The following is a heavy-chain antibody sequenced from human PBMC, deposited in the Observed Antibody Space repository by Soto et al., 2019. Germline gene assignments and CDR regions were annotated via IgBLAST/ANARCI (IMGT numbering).Heavy chain of an antibody. CDR2: IYYSGST. J-gene: IGHJ5*02. Sequence: HVQLQESGPGLVKPSQTLSLTCSVSGGSISSGDYYWSWIRQPPGKGLEWMGYIYYSGSTYYNPSLRTRVSISLDTSNNQFSLRLSSVTAADTAVYYCARSADDSYWFAPWGQGTLVTVSS. CDR3: ARSADDSYWFAP. D-gene: IGHD1-1*01. V-gene: IGHV4-30-4*01. CDR1: GGSISSGDYY.